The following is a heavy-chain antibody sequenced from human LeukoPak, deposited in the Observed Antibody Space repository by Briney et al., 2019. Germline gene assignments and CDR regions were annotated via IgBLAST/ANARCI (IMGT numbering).Heavy chain of an antibody. V-gene: IGHV1-18*01. CDR1: GYTFTSYG. D-gene: IGHD2-2*01. J-gene: IGHJ4*02. CDR2: ISAHNGNT. Sequence: ASVKVSCKASGYTFTSYGIRWVRQAPGQGLEWMGWISAHNGNTNYAQKLQGRVTMTTDTSTSTAYMELRSLRSDDTAVYYCARDLGIVVVPAASTTSFDYWGQGTLVTVSS. CDR3: ARDLGIVVVPAASTTSFDY.